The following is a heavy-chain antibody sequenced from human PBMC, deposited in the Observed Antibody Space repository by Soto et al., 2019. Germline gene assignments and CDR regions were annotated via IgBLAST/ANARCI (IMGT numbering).Heavy chain of an antibody. CDR3: ARDQEVXXPYYYYGMDV. J-gene: IGHJ6*02. V-gene: IGHV1-18*01. CDR2: ISAYNGNT. CDR1: GYTFTSYG. Sequence: QVQLVQSGAEVKKPGASVKVSCKASGYTFTSYGISWVRQAPGQGLEWMGWISAYNGNTNYAQKLQGRVTMTTDTSTSTAYMELRSLRSDDTAVXYCARDQEVXXPYYYYGMDVWGQGTTVTVSS.